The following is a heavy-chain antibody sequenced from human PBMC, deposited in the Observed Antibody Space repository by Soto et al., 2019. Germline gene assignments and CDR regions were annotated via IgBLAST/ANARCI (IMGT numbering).Heavy chain of an antibody. J-gene: IGHJ4*02. D-gene: IGHD2-21*02. Sequence: EVRLVGYGGGLAQPGGAPRLPCLASGFIFMNYRGHSGRQAPGEGRGWVSRIKGDGSHTNNADSVKGRFTISRDNAKNTVHLQMNSLRAEDTAVYYCARFVVVTAGDYWGQGTLVTVSS. CDR2: IKGDGSHT. V-gene: IGHV3-74*01. CDR1: GFIFMNYR. CDR3: ARFVVVTAGDY.